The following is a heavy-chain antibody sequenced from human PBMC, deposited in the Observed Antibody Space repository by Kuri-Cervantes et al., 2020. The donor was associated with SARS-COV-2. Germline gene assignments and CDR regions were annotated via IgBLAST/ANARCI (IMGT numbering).Heavy chain of an antibody. V-gene: IGHV3-66*01. CDR3: ARGGWFRKPAAISYYYYYMDV. J-gene: IGHJ6*03. CDR1: GFTVSSNY. CDR2: IYSGGST. D-gene: IGHD2-2*01. Sequence: GGSLRLSCAASGFTVSSNYMSWVRQAPGKGLEWVSVIYSGGSTYYADSVKGRFTISRDNAKNSLYLQMNSLRAEDTAVYYCARGGWFRKPAAISYYYYYMDVWGKGTTVTVSS.